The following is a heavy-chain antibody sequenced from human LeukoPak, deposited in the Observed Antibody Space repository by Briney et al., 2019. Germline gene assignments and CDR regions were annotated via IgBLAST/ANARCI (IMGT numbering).Heavy chain of an antibody. Sequence: PGGSLRLSCEASGFTFSNYWMSWVRQAPGKGLEWVANIKQEGGEKYYVDSVKGRFTISRDNPKKSLYLQMNSLGAEDTAVYFCARATWDPNYYYYMDVWGKGTTVTISS. CDR2: IKQEGGEK. CDR1: GFTFSNYW. D-gene: IGHD1-26*01. CDR3: ARATWDPNYYYYMDV. J-gene: IGHJ6*03. V-gene: IGHV3-7*01.